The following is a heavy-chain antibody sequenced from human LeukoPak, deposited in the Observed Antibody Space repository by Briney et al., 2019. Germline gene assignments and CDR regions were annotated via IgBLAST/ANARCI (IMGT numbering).Heavy chain of an antibody. CDR1: GYTFIDYY. J-gene: IGHJ3*02. D-gene: IGHD3-10*01. CDR2: INPYSGGR. V-gene: IGHV1-2*02. CDR3: ARGSRSENYKSRAFDI. Sequence: RASVNVSCKASGYTFIDYYMHWVRQAPGQGLEWMGWINPYSGGRRYTQKSQGRVSMTWDTAISTAYTEVSSLTFDDTAMYYCARGSRSENYKSRAFDIWGQGTIVTVSS.